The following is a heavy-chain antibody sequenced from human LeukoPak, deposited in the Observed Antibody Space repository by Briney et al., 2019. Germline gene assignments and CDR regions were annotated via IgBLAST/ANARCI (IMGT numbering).Heavy chain of an antibody. J-gene: IGHJ4*02. V-gene: IGHV3-23*01. CDR1: GFTFSTYA. CDR2: ISGSGGKT. D-gene: IGHD2-15*01. Sequence: GGSLRLSCAASGFTFSTYAMSWVRQAPGKGLEWVSAISGSGGKTYYADSVKGRFTISRDNSKNTLYLQMNSLRAEDTAVYYCARGGWSRPFDYWGQGTLVTVSS. CDR3: ARGGWSRPFDY.